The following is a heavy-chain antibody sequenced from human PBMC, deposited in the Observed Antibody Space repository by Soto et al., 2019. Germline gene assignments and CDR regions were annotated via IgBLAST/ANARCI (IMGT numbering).Heavy chain of an antibody. CDR2: IYYSGST. D-gene: IGHD3-16*02. Sequence: SETLSLTCTVSGGSVTSSSHHWSWIRQPPGKGLEYIGYIYYSGSTNYNPSLKSRVTISVDTSKSKFTLTLSAATAADTAVYYCARLSRTVNYWGPGTLVTVSS. CDR3: ARLSRTVNY. J-gene: IGHJ4*02. V-gene: IGHV4-61*01. CDR1: GGSVTSSSHH.